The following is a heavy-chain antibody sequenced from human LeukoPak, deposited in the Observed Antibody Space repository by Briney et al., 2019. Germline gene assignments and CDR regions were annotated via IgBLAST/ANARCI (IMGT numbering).Heavy chain of an antibody. Sequence: SETLSLTCAVYGGSFSGYYWSWIRQPPGKGLEWIGETNHSGSTNYNPSLKSRVTISVDTSKNQFSLKLSSVTAADTAVYYCARGVQLWLRPIDYWGQGTLVTVSS. J-gene: IGHJ4*02. D-gene: IGHD5-18*01. V-gene: IGHV4-34*01. CDR2: TNHSGST. CDR1: GGSFSGYY. CDR3: ARGVQLWLRPIDY.